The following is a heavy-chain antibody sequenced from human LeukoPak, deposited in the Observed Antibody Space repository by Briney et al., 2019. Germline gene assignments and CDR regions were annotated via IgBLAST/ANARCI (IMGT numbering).Heavy chain of an antibody. CDR2: IYYSGST. J-gene: IGHJ4*02. V-gene: IGHV4-59*01. CDR1: GGSISSYY. D-gene: IGHD5-24*01. Sequence: SETLSLTCTVSGGSISSYYWSWIRQPPGKGLEWIGYIYYSGSTNYNPSLKSRVTISVDTSKNQFSLKLSSVTAADTAVYYCARGVREMATIPYYFDYWGQGTLVTVSS. CDR3: ARGVREMATIPYYFDY.